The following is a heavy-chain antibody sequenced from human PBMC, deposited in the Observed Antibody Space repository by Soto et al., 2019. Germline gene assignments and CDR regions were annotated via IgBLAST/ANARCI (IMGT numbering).Heavy chain of an antibody. J-gene: IGHJ5*02. V-gene: IGHV5-51*01. D-gene: IGHD3-9*01. CDR3: VRPDSTGYYYH. CDR1: GYXFTNYL. Sequence: EXLKISCKCSGYXFTNYLVVWVRQIPGKGLEFMGIINPADSDTRYSQSLQGQVTVSVEKSISTAYLHRGSLKASDTAMYYCVRPDSTGYYYHWGQGTPGTVSS. CDR2: INPADSDT.